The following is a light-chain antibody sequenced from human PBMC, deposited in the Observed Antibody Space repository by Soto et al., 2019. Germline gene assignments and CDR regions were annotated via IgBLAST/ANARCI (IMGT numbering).Light chain of an antibody. CDR3: VLYMGSGLSL. Sequence: QTVVTQEPSFSVSPGGTVTLTCALSSGSVSPSYYPSWYQQTPGQAPRTVIHSTNTRSSGVPDRFSGSILGNKAALTITGAQADDESDYYCVLYMGSGLSLFGGGTKVTVL. J-gene: IGLJ3*02. CDR1: SGSVSPSYY. CDR2: STN. V-gene: IGLV8-61*01.